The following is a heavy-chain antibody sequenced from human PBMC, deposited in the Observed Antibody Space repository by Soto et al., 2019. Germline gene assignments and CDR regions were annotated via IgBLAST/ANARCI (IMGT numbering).Heavy chain of an antibody. V-gene: IGHV1-69*13. CDR1: GYTFTSYY. Sequence: SVKVSCKASGYTFTSYYMHWVRQAPGQGLEWMGGIIPRSGTSNYAQKFQGRVTITAVESTSTAYMELSSLRSEDTAVYYCAKAISGYNAPLDYWGQGTGVTVSS. J-gene: IGHJ4*02. CDR3: AKAISGYNAPLDY. D-gene: IGHD5-12*01. CDR2: IIPRSGTS.